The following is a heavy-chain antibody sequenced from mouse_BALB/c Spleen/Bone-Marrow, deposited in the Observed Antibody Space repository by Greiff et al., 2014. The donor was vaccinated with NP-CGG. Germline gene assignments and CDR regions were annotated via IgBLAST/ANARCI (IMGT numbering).Heavy chain of an antibody. D-gene: IGHD1-2*01. CDR3: ARDRRITTATYAMDY. J-gene: IGHJ4*01. Sequence: VKLVESGGGLVKPGGSLKLSCAASGFTFSDYYMYWVRQTPEKRLEWVATISDGGSYTYYPDSVKGRFTISRDNAKNNLYLQMSSLKSEDTAMYYCARDRRITTATYAMDYWGQGTSVTVSS. CDR2: ISDGGSYT. V-gene: IGHV5-4*02. CDR1: GFTFSDYY.